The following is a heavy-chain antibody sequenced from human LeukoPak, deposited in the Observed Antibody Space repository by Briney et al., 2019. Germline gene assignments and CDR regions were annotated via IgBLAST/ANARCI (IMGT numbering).Heavy chain of an antibody. J-gene: IGHJ6*03. CDR3: ARGRVSSSTWYSTYYYYFYMDV. CDR1: GGSITSYY. V-gene: IGHV4-59*01. CDR2: VHYSGTS. D-gene: IGHD1-1*01. Sequence: PSETLSLTCAVSGGSITSYYWSWIRQVPGKGLEWIGYVHYSGTSNYNPSLKSRVTISVDTSKNQFSLRLTSVNAADTAVYYCARGRVSSSTWYSTYYYYFYMDVWGKGTTVTVSS.